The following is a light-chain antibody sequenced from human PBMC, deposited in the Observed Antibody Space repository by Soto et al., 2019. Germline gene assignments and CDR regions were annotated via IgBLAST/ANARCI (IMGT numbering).Light chain of an antibody. V-gene: IGKV3-20*01. CDR2: AAS. CDR3: QHYGSSPQT. J-gene: IGKJ1*01. CDR1: QSVTNNY. Sequence: EIVLTQSPGTLSLSPGERATLSCRASQSVTNNYLAWYQQKPGPAPSLLIYAASSRATGIPDKFSGSGSGTDFTLTISRLEPEDFAVYYCQHYGSSPQTFGQGTKVDIK.